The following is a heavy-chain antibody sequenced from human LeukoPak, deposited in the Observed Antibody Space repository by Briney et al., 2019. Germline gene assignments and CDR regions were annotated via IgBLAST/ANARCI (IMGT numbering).Heavy chain of an antibody. J-gene: IGHJ4*02. CDR3: TTISASVLGESFDY. Sequence: GGSLRLSCAASGFTFTNAWMSWVRQAPGKGLEWVGRIKSKTDGGTTDYAAPVKGRFTISRDDSKNTLYLQMSSLKTEDTALYYSTTISASVLGESFDYWGQGTLVTVSS. CDR2: IKSKTDGGTT. D-gene: IGHD3-3*02. CDR1: GFTFTNAW. V-gene: IGHV3-15*01.